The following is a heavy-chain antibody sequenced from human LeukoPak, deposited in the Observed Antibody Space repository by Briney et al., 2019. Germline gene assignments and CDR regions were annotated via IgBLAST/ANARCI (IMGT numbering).Heavy chain of an antibody. J-gene: IGHJ4*02. CDR3: ARALLWFGELLWAYYFDY. D-gene: IGHD3-10*01. Sequence: GESLKISSKGSGSSFTSYWIGWVRQMPGKGLEWMGIIYPGDSDTRYSPSFQGQVTISADKSISTAYLQWSSLKASDTAMYYCARALLWFGELLWAYYFDYWGQGTLVTVSS. CDR1: GSSFTSYW. V-gene: IGHV5-51*01. CDR2: IYPGDSDT.